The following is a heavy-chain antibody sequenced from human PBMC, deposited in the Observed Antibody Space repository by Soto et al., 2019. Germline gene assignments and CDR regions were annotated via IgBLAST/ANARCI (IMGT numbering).Heavy chain of an antibody. Sequence: EEQLVESGGGLVQPGGSLRLSCAASGFSFSTHSMNWVRQTPGKGLEWVSSINGDSTAIKYADSVKGRFTISRNNARNALDLEMNSLGAEVTAVYYCLNGVYYVGTGTLVTVSS. CDR1: GFSFSTHS. V-gene: IGHV3-48*01. J-gene: IGHJ4*02. CDR3: LNGVYY. CDR2: INGDSTAI.